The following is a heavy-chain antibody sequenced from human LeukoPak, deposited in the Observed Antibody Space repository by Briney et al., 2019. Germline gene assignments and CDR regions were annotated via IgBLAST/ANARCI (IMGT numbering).Heavy chain of an antibody. D-gene: IGHD4-17*01. CDR2: IYYSGGT. CDR1: GGSISSYY. V-gene: IGHV4-59*01. J-gene: IGHJ4*02. CDR3: ARARAYGDYGY. Sequence: PSETLSLTCTVSGGSISSYYWSWIRQPRGKGLEWIGYIYYSGGTNYNPSLKSRVTISVDTSKNQFSLKLSSVTAADTAVYYCARARAYGDYGYWGQGTLVTVSS.